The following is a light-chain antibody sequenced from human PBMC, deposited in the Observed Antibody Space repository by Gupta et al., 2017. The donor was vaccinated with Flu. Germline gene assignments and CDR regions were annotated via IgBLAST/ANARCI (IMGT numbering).Light chain of an antibody. CDR1: SSDVGGYNY. V-gene: IGLV2-14*01. CDR2: DVS. J-gene: IGLJ1*01. Sequence: SALPKPASVFASPGESITIPCTGTSSDVGGYNYFSWYQQHPGKAPKLMIYDVSNRPSGVSNRFSGSKSGNTSSLTISGLQAEDEADYYCSSDTSSSTLVFGTGTKVTVL. CDR3: SSDTSSSTLV.